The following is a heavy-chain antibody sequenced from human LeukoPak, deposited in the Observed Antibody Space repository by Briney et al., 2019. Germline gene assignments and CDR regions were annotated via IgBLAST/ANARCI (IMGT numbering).Heavy chain of an antibody. CDR1: GGTFSSYA. J-gene: IGHJ4*02. D-gene: IGHD4-23*01. V-gene: IGHV1-69*05. CDR2: IIPIFSTA. Sequence: GASVKVSCKASGGTFSSYAISWVRQAPGQGLEWMGRIIPIFSTANYAQKFQGRVTITTDESTSTAYMELSSLRSEDTAVYYCARDENYGGNFGYWGQGTLVTVSS. CDR3: ARDENYGGNFGY.